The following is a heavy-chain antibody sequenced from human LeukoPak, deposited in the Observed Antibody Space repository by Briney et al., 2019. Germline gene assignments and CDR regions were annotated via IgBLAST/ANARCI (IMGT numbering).Heavy chain of an antibody. CDR1: GYSISSGYY. J-gene: IGHJ5*02. V-gene: IGHV4-61*01. Sequence: SETLSLTCTVSGYSISSGYYWSWIRQPPGKGLEWIGYIYYNGDTHYNPSLNSRLSMSVDTPKKQFSLNLRSVTAADTAVYYCVRGPYGSSISNWFDPWGQGLLVTVSS. CDR3: VRGPYGSSISNWFDP. D-gene: IGHD3-10*01. CDR2: IYYNGDT.